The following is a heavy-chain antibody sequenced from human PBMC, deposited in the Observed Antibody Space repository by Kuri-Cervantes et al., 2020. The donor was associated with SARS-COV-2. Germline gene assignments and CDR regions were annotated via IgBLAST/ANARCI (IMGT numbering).Heavy chain of an antibody. D-gene: IGHD6-13*01. Sequence: GSLRLSCTVSGGSISSSSYYWGWIRQPPGKGLEWIGGIYYSGSTYYNPSLKSRVTISVDTSKNQFSLKLSSVTAADTAVYYCARLLIAAAGPDFDYWGQGTLVTVSS. CDR1: GGSISSSSYY. CDR2: IYYSGST. V-gene: IGHV4-39*01. J-gene: IGHJ4*02. CDR3: ARLLIAAAGPDFDY.